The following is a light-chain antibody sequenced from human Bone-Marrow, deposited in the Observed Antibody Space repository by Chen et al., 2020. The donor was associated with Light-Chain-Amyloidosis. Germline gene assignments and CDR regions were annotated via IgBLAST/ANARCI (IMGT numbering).Light chain of an antibody. J-gene: IGKJ1*01. CDR2: GAF. V-gene: IGKV3-15*01. Sequence: EIVMTQSPATRSLSPGERATLSCRASHSVSSNLAWYQQKPGQAPRLLIYGAFTRATGIPARFSGGGSGTEFTLTISSLQSEDFAVYYCQQYNDWPRTFGQGIRVEIK. CDR1: HSVSSN. CDR3: QQYNDWPRT.